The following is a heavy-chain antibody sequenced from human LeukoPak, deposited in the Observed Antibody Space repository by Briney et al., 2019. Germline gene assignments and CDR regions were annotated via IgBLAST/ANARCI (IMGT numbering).Heavy chain of an antibody. CDR1: GLSFSVYD. J-gene: IGHJ6*03. V-gene: IGHV3-13*01. CDR3: ARARHYMDV. Sequence: PGGSLRLSCAGSGLSFSVYDMHWVRQGAGKGLEWVSGIETAGSTYYADSVKGRFTISRDNANNFLYLQMNSLRAGDTAVYYCARARHYMDVWGKGTTVAVSS. CDR2: IETAGST.